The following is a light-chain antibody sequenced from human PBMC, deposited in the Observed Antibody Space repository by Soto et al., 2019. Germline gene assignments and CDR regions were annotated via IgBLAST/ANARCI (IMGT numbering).Light chain of an antibody. V-gene: IGKV1-17*01. CDR2: AAS. Sequence: DIQMTQAPSSLSASVGDRVTITARASQSISNSLNLYQQKPRKAPKLLIYAASSLQSGVPSRFSGSGSGTSFTLTISSLQPEDFATYYCQQLLSYPITFGQGTRLEIK. CDR1: QSISNS. J-gene: IGKJ5*01. CDR3: QQLLSYPIT.